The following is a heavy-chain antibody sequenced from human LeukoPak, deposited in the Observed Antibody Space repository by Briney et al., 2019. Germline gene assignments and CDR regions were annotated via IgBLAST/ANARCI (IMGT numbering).Heavy chain of an antibody. D-gene: IGHD4/OR15-4a*01. V-gene: IGHV4-59*01. CDR3: ARMGAIAGASANPDY. CDR2: IYYSGST. Sequence: SETLSLTCTVSGGSISSYYWSWIRQPPGKGLEWNGYIYYSGSTDYDPSLKSRVTMSVATSKHQFSLKLSSVTAADTAVYYCARMGAIAGASANPDYWGQGTLVTVSS. CDR1: GGSISSYY. J-gene: IGHJ4*02.